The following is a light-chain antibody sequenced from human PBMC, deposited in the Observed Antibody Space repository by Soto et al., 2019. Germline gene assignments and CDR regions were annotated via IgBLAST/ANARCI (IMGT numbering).Light chain of an antibody. V-gene: IGKV1-5*01. J-gene: IGKJ1*01. Sequence: DIQVTQSPPTLSASVGDRVTITCRASQTISTWMAWYQQKPGKAPKLLVYDASTLRSGVASRFSGSGSGTEFTLIISGLQPDDSATYYCQQYTNTNNPWMFGQGTKVDI. CDR2: DAS. CDR3: QQYTNTNNPWM. CDR1: QTISTW.